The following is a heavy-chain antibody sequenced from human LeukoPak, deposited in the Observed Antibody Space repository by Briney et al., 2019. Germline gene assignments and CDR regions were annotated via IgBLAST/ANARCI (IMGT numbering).Heavy chain of an antibody. D-gene: IGHD5-18*01. CDR1: GFTFSSYA. CDR2: ISGSGGST. V-gene: IGHV3-23*01. Sequence: GGSLRLSCAASGFTFSSYAMSWVRQAPGKGLEWVSAISGSGGSTYYADSVKGRFTISRDNSKNTLYLQMNSLRAEDTAVYYCAKAERGYSYGYRGDFDYWGQGTLVTVSS. CDR3: AKAERGYSYGYRGDFDY. J-gene: IGHJ4*02.